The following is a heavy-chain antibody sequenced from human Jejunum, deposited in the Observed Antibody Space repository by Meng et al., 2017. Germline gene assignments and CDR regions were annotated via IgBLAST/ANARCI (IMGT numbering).Heavy chain of an antibody. CDR2: IQPDGNEK. CDR3: ARGTSTMVRALL. CDR1: GFTFRSYW. V-gene: IGHV3-7*01. J-gene: IGHJ4*02. Sequence: GESLKISCGASGFTFRSYWMSWVRQAPGKGLEWVANIQPDGNEKYYVDSVKGRFIISRDNARDSLFLQLNSLRAEDTAVYYCARGTSTMVRALLWGQGTLVTVSS. D-gene: IGHD3-10*01.